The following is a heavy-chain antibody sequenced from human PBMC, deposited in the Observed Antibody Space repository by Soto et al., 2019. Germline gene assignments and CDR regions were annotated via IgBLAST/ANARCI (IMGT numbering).Heavy chain of an antibody. D-gene: IGHD6-6*01. J-gene: IGHJ4*02. V-gene: IGHV3-23*01. CDR3: AKRLAGRPADHYEY. CDR2: ISVSGRST. CDR1: VFPSTSNS. Sequence: GGSFRPPFSALVFPSTSNSMNWVRPARAKGLEWVRSISVSGRSTSYKDSVKGRITISRDNSKTTLFLQINSLRAEDTAVYYCAKRLAGRPADHYEYWGQGTLVPVSP.